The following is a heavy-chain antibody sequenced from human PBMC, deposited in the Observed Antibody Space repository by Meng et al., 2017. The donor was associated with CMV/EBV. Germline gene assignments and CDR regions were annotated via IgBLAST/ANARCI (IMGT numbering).Heavy chain of an antibody. CDR1: GGTFSSYA. D-gene: IGHD2-15*01. CDR2: IIPIFGTA. V-gene: IGHV1-69*12. Sequence: QVQVVHAGAGVKNPGSSVNVSCKASGGTFSSYAISWVRQAPGQGLEWMGGIIPIFGTANYAQKFQGRVTITADESTSTAYMELSSLRSEDTAVYYCARVCGGSCFDYWGQGTLVTVSS. J-gene: IGHJ4*02. CDR3: ARVCGGSCFDY.